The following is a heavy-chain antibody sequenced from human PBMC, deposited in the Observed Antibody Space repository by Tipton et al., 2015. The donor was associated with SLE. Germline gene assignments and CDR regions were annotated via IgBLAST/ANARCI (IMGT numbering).Heavy chain of an antibody. V-gene: IGHV5-51*01. Sequence: VQLVQYGAEVKKPGESLKISCKGSGYSFTSYWIGWVRQMPGKGLEWMGIIYPGDSDTRYSPSFQGQVTISADKSISTAYLQWSSLKASDTAIYYCAKFYGGYRYFYYYMDVWGKGTTVTVSS. J-gene: IGHJ6*03. CDR1: GYSFTSYW. D-gene: IGHD5-12*01. CDR2: IYPGDSDT. CDR3: AKFYGGYRYFYYYMDV.